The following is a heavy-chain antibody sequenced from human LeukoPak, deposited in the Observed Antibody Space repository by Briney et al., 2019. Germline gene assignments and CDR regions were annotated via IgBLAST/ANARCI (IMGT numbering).Heavy chain of an antibody. V-gene: IGHV3-23*01. Sequence: GGSLRLSRAVSGFTYSHYAMSWVRPAPGTGVEGVGSHTDSGDATYYADSVKGRLTISRDNSNSTLYLHISGLRDEDTAVYYCARGYSHNSGGWLDPWGQGTLVTVSS. CDR2: HTDSGDAT. J-gene: IGHJ5*02. CDR1: GFTYSHYA. D-gene: IGHD5-12*01. CDR3: ARGYSHNSGGWLDP.